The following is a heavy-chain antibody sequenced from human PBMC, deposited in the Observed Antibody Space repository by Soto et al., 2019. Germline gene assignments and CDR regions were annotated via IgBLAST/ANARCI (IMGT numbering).Heavy chain of an antibody. CDR3: ATHNWKNEGNFFDP. J-gene: IGHJ5*02. D-gene: IGHD1-20*01. V-gene: IGHV3-15*01. Sequence: EVQLVASGGGLVKPGGSLRLSCAASGFTFSAAWMCWVRQAPGKGLEWVGRIKSKTDGGTTDYAAPVKDRFTIPRDDSKTTLYLQMNSLKTEYTAIYYCATHNWKNEGNFFDPWGQGTLVTVSS. CDR1: GFTFSAAW. CDR2: IKSKTDGGTT.